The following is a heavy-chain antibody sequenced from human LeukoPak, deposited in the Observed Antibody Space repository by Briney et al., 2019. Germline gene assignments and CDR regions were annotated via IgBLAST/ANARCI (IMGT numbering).Heavy chain of an antibody. D-gene: IGHD3-9*01. J-gene: IGHJ3*01. CDR1: GGSFSGYY. Sequence: SETLSLTCAVYGGSFSGYYWSWIRQPPGKGLEWIGEINHSGGTNYNPSLKSRVTISVDTSKNQFSLKLSSVTAADTAVYYCASRTLRYFDPITWGQGTMATVSS. CDR3: ASRTLRYFDPIT. CDR2: INHSGGT. V-gene: IGHV4-34*01.